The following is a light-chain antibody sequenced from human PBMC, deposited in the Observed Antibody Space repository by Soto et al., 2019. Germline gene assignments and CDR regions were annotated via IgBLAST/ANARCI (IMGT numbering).Light chain of an antibody. CDR1: SSDVGSYNL. Sequence: QSALTQPASVAGSPGQSITISCTGASSDVGSYNLVSWYQQHPGKAPKLMIYEVGQRPSGVSNRFSGSKSGNTASLTISGLQAEDEADYYCCSYAGSGLGVFGGGTKLTVL. CDR2: EVG. V-gene: IGLV2-23*02. J-gene: IGLJ2*01. CDR3: CSYAGSGLGV.